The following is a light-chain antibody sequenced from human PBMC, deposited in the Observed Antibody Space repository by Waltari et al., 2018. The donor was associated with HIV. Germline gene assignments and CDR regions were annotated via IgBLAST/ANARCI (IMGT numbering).Light chain of an antibody. J-gene: IGLJ2*01. V-gene: IGLV1-44*01. Sequence: QSVLTHPPSAAGTPGHTVSHSCSRSPSNFGSYHVILLQQFPGTAPKLLIYRNNQRPSGVPDRFSGSKSGTSASLAISGLQSEDEADYYCAAWDDSLNARHVLFGGGTKLTVL. CDR3: AAWDDSLNARHVL. CDR1: PSNFGSYH. CDR2: RNN.